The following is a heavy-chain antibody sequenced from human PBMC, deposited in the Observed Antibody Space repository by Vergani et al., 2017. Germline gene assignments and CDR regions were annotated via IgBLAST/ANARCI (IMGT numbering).Heavy chain of an antibody. CDR2: IRYDGSNK. CDR1: GFTFSSYG. V-gene: IGHV3-30*02. Sequence: QVQLVESGGGVVQPGRSLRLSCAASGFTFSSYGMHWVRQAPGKGLEWVAFIRYDGSNKYYADSVKGRFTISRDNSKNTLYLQMNSLRAEDTAVYYCAKENCGGDCYPQFDYWGQGTLVTVSS. D-gene: IGHD2-21*01. J-gene: IGHJ4*02. CDR3: AKENCGGDCYPQFDY.